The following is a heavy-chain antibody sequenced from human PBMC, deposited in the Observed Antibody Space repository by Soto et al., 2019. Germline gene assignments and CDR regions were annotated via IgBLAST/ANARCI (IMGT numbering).Heavy chain of an antibody. CDR1: GFTFSSYA. Sequence: GGSLRFSCAASGFTFSSYAIHWVRQAPGKGLEWVAVISNDGTNKDFADSVKGRFTISRDNAKNSLYLQMNSLRAEDTAVYYCARSPTPNCFDPWGQGTLVTVS. J-gene: IGHJ5*02. CDR3: ARSPTPNCFDP. V-gene: IGHV3-30-3*01. CDR2: ISNDGTNK.